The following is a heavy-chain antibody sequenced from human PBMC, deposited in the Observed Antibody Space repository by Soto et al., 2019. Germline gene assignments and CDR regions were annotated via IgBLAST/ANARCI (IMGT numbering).Heavy chain of an antibody. V-gene: IGHV2-5*02. Sequence: SGPTLVNPTQTPALTCTFSGFSLSTTGVGVGWIRQPPGKALECLALIYWDDDKRYNPSLRSRLSITKYTSQNLVVLTMTNVDPVDTATYYCAHRLSGYNWDDAYFDFWGQGALVTVSS. CDR1: GFSLSTTGVG. J-gene: IGHJ4*02. CDR3: AHRLSGYNWDDAYFDF. D-gene: IGHD1-1*01. CDR2: IYWDDDK.